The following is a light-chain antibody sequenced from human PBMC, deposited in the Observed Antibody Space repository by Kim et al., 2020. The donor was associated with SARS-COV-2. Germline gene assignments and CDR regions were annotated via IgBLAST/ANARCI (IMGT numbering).Light chain of an antibody. CDR3: QQFNNFPLI. CDR1: QDISNA. V-gene: IGKV1D-13*01. J-gene: IGKJ4*01. CDR2: DAT. Sequence: AYVGDRVTISCRASQDISNALAWYEQKPGKPPRLLIFDATTLESGVPSRFSGSASGTDFTLTISRLQPEDFATYYCQQFNNFPLIFGGGTKVDIK.